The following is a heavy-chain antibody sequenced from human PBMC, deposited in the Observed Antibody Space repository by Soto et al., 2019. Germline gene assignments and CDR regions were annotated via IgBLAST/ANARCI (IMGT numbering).Heavy chain of an antibody. CDR3: ARDRKRTYYDFWSGYFKGVNFYYYGMDV. CDR1: GYTFTGYY. CDR2: INPNSGGT. V-gene: IGHV1-2*04. Sequence: VASVKVSCKASGYTFTGYYMHWVRQAPGQGLEWTGWINPNSGGTNYAQKFQGWVTMTRDTSISTAYMELSRLRSDDTAVYYCARDRKRTYYDFWSGYFKGVNFYYYGMDVWGQGTTVTVSS. J-gene: IGHJ6*02. D-gene: IGHD3-3*01.